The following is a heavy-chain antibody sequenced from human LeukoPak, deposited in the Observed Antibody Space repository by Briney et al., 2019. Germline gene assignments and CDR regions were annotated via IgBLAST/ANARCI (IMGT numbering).Heavy chain of an antibody. CDR2: VKSDGSAI. CDR3: ARGMSGSYDY. D-gene: IGHD1-26*01. V-gene: IGHV3-7*05. J-gene: IGHJ4*02. Sequence: GGSLRLSCAASGFTFTTYWMTWVRQAPGKGLEWVAIVKSDGSAIFXVDSVKGGFTISRDNAKNSLHLQMNSLRAEDTAIYYCARGMSGSYDYWGQGTLVTVSS. CDR1: GFTFTTYW.